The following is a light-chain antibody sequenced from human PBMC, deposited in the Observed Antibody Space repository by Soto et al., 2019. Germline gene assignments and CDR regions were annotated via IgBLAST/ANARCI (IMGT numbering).Light chain of an antibody. CDR1: RSDVGGYNY. J-gene: IGLJ1*01. V-gene: IGLV2-8*01. Sequence: QSVLTQPPSASGYPGQSVAISCTGTRSDVGGYNYVSWYQQHPGKAPKLMIYEVNKRPSGVPDRFSGSKSGNTASLTVSGLQAEDEADYYCSAYAGSSNVFVTGTKLTVL. CDR3: SAYAGSSNV. CDR2: EVN.